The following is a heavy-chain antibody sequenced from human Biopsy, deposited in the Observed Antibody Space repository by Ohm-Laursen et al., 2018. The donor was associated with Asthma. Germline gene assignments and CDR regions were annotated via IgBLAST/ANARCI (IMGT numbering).Heavy chain of an antibody. D-gene: IGHD3-3*02. V-gene: IGHV3-7*01. J-gene: IGHJ1*01. CDR1: GFTFGDYW. Sequence: SLRLSCAASGFTFGDYWMSWVRQVPGKGLEWVAIIKHDGSEKNHVDSLKGRFTISRDNAKNSLYLQMNSLRAEDTAVYYCARTFHFWSPYRAEHYQLWGQGTLVTVSS. CDR3: ARTFHFWSPYRAEHYQL. CDR2: IKHDGSEK.